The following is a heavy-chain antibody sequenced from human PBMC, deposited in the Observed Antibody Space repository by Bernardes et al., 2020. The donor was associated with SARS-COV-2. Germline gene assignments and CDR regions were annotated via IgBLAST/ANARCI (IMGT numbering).Heavy chain of an antibody. CDR1: GFTFSSYS. CDR3: ARRNDYGGTTPTFDY. CDR2: ISDSSRTI. V-gene: IGHV3-48*04. Sequence: GGSLRLSCAGSGFTFSSYSMTWVRQAPEKGLEWVSYISDSSRTIYYADSVRGRFTISRDNAKNSLYLQMNSLRAEDTAVYYCARRNDYGGTTPTFDYWGQGALVTVSS. D-gene: IGHD4-17*01. J-gene: IGHJ4*02.